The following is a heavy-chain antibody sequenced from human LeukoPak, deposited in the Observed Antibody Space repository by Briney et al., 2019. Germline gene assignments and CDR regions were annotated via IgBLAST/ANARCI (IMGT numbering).Heavy chain of an antibody. CDR1: GFTFSSYS. J-gene: IGHJ4*02. D-gene: IGHD6-19*01. CDR2: ISSSSSYI. CDR3: VSGYSSAYYASGADY. V-gene: IGHV3-21*01. Sequence: GGSLRLSCAASGFTFSSYSMNWVRQAPGKGLEWVSSISSSSSYIYYADSVKGRFTISRDNAKNTLYLQMNSLTDEDTAMYYCVSGYSSAYYASGADYWGQGTLVTVSS.